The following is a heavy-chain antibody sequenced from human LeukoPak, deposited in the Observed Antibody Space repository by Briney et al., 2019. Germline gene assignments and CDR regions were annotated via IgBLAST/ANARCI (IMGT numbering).Heavy chain of an antibody. CDR3: TRGGGGAEAAFDY. CDR2: TYYRSKWKN. V-gene: IGHV6-1*01. CDR1: GDSVSSNSAC. D-gene: IGHD6-19*01. J-gene: IGHJ4*02. Sequence: SQTLSLTCVISGDSVSSNSACWNWIRQSPSRGLEWLGRTYYRSKWKNDYAVSVKSRITINPDTSKNQFSLQPNSVTPDDTAVYYCTRGGGGAEAAFDYWGQGTLVTVSS.